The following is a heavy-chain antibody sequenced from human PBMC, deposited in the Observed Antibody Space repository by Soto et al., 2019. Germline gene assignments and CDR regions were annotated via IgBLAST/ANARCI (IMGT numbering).Heavy chain of an antibody. Sequence: QVQLQQWGAGLLKPSETLSLTCAVYGGSFSGYYWSWIRQPPGKGLEWIGEIHLAGSTRYNPSLKGRVTISLDTSKNQFSLKLTSLTAADTAVYYCARRVVPAALGLWGRGTLVTVSS. D-gene: IGHD2-2*01. V-gene: IGHV4-34*01. CDR1: GGSFSGYY. J-gene: IGHJ2*01. CDR2: IHLAGST. CDR3: ARRVVPAALGL.